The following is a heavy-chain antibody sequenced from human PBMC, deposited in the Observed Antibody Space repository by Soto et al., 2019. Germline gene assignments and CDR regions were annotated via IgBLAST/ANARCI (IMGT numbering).Heavy chain of an antibody. J-gene: IGHJ5*02. D-gene: IGHD6-13*01. CDR2: ISAYNGNT. Sequence: GASVKVSCKASGYTFTSYGISWVRQAPGQGLEWMGWISAYNGNTNYAQKLQGRVTMTTDTSTSTAYMELRSLRSDDTAVYYCAIKAAAGTSGNNWFDPWGQGTLVTVSS. CDR3: AIKAAAGTSGNNWFDP. V-gene: IGHV1-18*01. CDR1: GYTFTSYG.